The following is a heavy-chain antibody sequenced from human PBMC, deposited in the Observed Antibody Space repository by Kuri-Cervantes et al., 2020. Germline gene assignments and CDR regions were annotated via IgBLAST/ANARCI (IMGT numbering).Heavy chain of an antibody. Sequence: ASVKVSCKASGYTFTSYAMHWVRQAPGQRLEWMGWINAGNGNTKYSQKFQGRVTMTEDTSTDTAYMELSSLRSEDTAVYYCATPGVYGGRIGYFDYWGQGTLVTVSS. V-gene: IGHV1-3*01. CDR2: INAGNGNT. D-gene: IGHD5/OR15-5a*01. J-gene: IGHJ4*02. CDR3: ATPGVYGGRIGYFDY. CDR1: GYTFTSYA.